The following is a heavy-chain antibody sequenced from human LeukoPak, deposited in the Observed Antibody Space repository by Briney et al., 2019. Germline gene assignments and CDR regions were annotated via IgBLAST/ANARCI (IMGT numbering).Heavy chain of an antibody. CDR3: TRGGRDSSSWYGSFDY. V-gene: IGHV1-18*01. CDR1: GGTFSSYA. D-gene: IGHD6-13*01. J-gene: IGHJ4*02. Sequence: ASVKVSCKASGGTFSSYAISWVRQAPGQGLEWMGWISAYNGNTNYAQNLQGRVTMTTDTSTSTAYMELRSLRSDDTAVYYCTRGGRDSSSWYGSFDYWGQGTLVTVSS. CDR2: ISAYNGNT.